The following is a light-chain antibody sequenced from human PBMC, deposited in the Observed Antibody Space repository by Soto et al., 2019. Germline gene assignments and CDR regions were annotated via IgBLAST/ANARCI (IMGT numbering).Light chain of an antibody. V-gene: IGLV2-14*03. Sequence: QSLLTQPASVSGSPGQSITISCSGTSSDIGSYDHVAWYQQFPGKSPKLIIYAVSERPSGVSDRFSGSKSGISASLTISGLQTEDEADYYCISYTDRQSYLFGTGTKVTVL. CDR1: SSDIGSYDH. J-gene: IGLJ1*01. CDR2: AVS. CDR3: ISYTDRQSYL.